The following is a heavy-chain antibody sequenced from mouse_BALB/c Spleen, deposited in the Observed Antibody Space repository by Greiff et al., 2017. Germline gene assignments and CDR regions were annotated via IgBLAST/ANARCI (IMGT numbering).Heavy chain of an antibody. V-gene: IGHV6-6*02. CDR3: TNWDGAY. CDR2: IRLKSNNYAT. D-gene: IGHD4-1*01. Sequence: EVKVVESGGGLVQPGGSMKLSCVASGFTFSNYWMNWVRQSPEKGLEWVAEIRLKSNNYATHYAESVKGRFTISRDDSKSSVYLQMNNLRAEDTGIYYCTNWDGAYWGQGTLVTVSA. J-gene: IGHJ3*01. CDR1: GFTFSNYW.